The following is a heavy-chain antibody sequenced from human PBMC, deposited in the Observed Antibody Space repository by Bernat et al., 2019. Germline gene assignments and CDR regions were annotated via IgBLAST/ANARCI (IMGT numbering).Heavy chain of an antibody. J-gene: IGHJ3*02. CDR2: ISGSGGST. V-gene: IGHV3-23*01. CDR3: AKDLARYRSSSYAFDI. D-gene: IGHD6-6*01. CDR1: GFTFSSYA. Sequence: EVQLLESGGGLVQPGGSLRLSCAASGFTFSSYAMSWVRQAPGKGLEWVSAISGSGGSTYSADSVKGRFTIYRDNTKNTLYLQMNRLRAEDTAVYYCAKDLARYRSSSYAFDIWGQGTMVTVSS.